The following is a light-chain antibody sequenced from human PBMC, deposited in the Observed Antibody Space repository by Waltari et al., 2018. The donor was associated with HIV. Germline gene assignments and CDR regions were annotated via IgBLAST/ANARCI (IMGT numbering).Light chain of an antibody. J-gene: IGKJ2*01. Sequence: EIVLPQSPATMSLSPGARATLSCGASQSVTSNYLAWYQQRPGLAPRLLIYDASSRATGIPDRFSGSGSGTDFTLTISCLQPEDFAVYYCQQFGSSPYNFGQGTKVDIK. CDR1: QSVTSNY. V-gene: IGKV3D-20*01. CDR2: DAS. CDR3: QQFGSSPYN.